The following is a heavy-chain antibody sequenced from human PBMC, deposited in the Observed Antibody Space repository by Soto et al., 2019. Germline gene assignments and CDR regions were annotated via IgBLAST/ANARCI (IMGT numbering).Heavy chain of an antibody. D-gene: IGHD3-22*01. Sequence: EVQLVESGEGLVKPGGSLRLSCAASGFTFTDAWMNWVRQAPGKGLEWVGHIKSKASGGTTDYAAPVKGRFTISRDDSKNTLYLQMNNLKTEDTAVYYCTWDTSGYYYPSHWGQGTLVTVSS. V-gene: IGHV3-15*07. CDR2: IKSKASGGTT. J-gene: IGHJ4*02. CDR1: GFTFTDAW. CDR3: TWDTSGYYYPSH.